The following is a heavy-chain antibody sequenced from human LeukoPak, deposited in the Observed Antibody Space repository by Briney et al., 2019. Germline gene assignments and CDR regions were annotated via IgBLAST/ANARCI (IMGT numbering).Heavy chain of an antibody. CDR1: GFTFSSYW. Sequence: GGSLRLSCAASGFTFSSYWMSWVRQAPGKGLEWVANIKQDGSEKYYVDSVKGRFTISRDNAKNSLYLQMNSLRAEDTAVYYCARVQWDYYGSGSLYPWGQGTLVTVSS. J-gene: IGHJ5*02. CDR2: IKQDGSEK. D-gene: IGHD3-10*01. CDR3: ARVQWDYYGSGSLYP. V-gene: IGHV3-7*01.